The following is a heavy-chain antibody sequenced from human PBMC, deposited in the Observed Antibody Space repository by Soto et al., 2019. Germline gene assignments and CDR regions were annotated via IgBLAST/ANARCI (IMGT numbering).Heavy chain of an antibody. Sequence: PGGSLRLSCEASGFTFSVYTMTWVRQAPGKGLEWISDINDSGRTQRYAHSVRGRFTISRDNAKNSLYLEMTSLRDEDTAIYYCARDGYSTSSDWPWLYPWGQRTKFTVSS. J-gene: IGHJ5*02. CDR2: INDSGRTQ. V-gene: IGHV3-48*02. D-gene: IGHD6-6*01. CDR3: ARDGYSTSSDWPWLYP. CDR1: GFTFSVYT.